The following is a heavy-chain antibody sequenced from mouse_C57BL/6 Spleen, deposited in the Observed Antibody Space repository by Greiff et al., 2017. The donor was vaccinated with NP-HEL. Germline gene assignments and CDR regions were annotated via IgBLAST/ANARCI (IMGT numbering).Heavy chain of an antibody. Sequence: VKLQESGAELMKPGASVKLSCKATGYTFTGYWIEWVKQRPGHGLEWIGEILPGSGSTNYNEKFKGKATFTADTSSNTAYMQLSSLTTEDSAIYYCARGGRIYYDYDAAYWGQGTLVTVSA. V-gene: IGHV1-9*01. D-gene: IGHD2-4*01. CDR1: GYTFTGYW. CDR2: ILPGSGST. CDR3: ARGGRIYYDYDAAY. J-gene: IGHJ3*01.